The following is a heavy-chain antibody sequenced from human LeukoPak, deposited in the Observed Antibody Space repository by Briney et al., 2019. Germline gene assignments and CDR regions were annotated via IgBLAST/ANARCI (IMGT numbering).Heavy chain of an antibody. CDR1: GGSISSYY. D-gene: IGHD1-26*01. CDR3: ASPTYHSGSYGP. Sequence: PSETLSLTCTVSGGSISSYYWNWIRQPAGKGLEWIGHICTSGSANYNPALKSRVSMSVDTSKNQFFLKLSSVTAADTAVYYCASPTYHSGSYGPWGQGTLVTVSS. J-gene: IGHJ5*02. CDR2: ICTSGSA. V-gene: IGHV4-4*07.